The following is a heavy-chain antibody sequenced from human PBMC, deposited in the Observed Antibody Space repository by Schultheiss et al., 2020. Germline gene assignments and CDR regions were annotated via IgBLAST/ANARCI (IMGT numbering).Heavy chain of an antibody. J-gene: IGHJ6*02. D-gene: IGHD3-16*01. V-gene: IGHV3-20*04. CDR2: INWNGGST. Sequence: GESLKISCAASGFTFDDYGMSWVRQAPGKGLEWVSGINWNGGSTGYADSVKGRFTISRDNAKNSLYLQMNSLRAEDTAVYYCARAYYDYVWGSFYYYYGMDVWGQGTTVTVSS. CDR1: GFTFDDYG. CDR3: ARAYYDYVWGSFYYYYGMDV.